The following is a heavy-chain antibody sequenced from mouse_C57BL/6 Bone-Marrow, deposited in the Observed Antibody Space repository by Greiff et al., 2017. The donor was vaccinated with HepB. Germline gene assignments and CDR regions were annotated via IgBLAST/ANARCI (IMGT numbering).Heavy chain of an antibody. V-gene: IGHV1-82*01. CDR1: GYAFSSSW. CDR2: IYPGDGDT. J-gene: IGHJ2*01. CDR3: ARKRTGKDYFDY. Sequence: VKLMESGPELVKPGASVKISCKASGYAFSSSWMNWVKQRPGKGLEWIGRIYPGDGDTNYNGKFKGKATLTADKSSSTAYMQLSSLTSEDSAVYFCARKRTGKDYFDYWGQGTTLTVSS. D-gene: IGHD4-1*01.